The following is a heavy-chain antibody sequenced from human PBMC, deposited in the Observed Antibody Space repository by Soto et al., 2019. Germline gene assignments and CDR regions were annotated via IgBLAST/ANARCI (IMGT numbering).Heavy chain of an antibody. Sequence: QVQLQESGPRLVEASQTLSLTCTVSNASITSSGYYWIWVGQPPGKRLEWIGYIYHSGSTFYSPSLQSRLTMSVDTSKNQFSLKLRSVTAADTAVYHCARMSGTYYVPDYWGQGTLVTVSS. CDR1: NASITSSGYY. J-gene: IGHJ4*02. D-gene: IGHD1-26*01. V-gene: IGHV4-31*03. CDR2: IYHSGST. CDR3: ARMSGTYYVPDY.